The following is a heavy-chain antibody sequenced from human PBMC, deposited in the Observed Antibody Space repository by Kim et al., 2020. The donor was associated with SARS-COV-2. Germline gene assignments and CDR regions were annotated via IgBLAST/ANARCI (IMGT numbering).Heavy chain of an antibody. CDR2: KWYDGSNK. V-gene: IGHV3-33*01. CDR3: ARDLLVGATSYGMDV. CDR1: GFTFRSYG. J-gene: IGHJ6*02. Sequence: GGSLRLSCAASGFTFRSYGMHWVRQAPGKGLEWVAVKWYDGSNKYYADSVKGRFTISRDNSKNTLYLQMNSLRAEDTAVYYCARDLLVGATSYGMDVWGQGTTVTVSS. D-gene: IGHD1-26*01.